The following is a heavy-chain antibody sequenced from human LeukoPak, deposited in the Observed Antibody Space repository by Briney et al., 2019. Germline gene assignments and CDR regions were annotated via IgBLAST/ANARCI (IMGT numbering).Heavy chain of an antibody. CDR2: INQDGSEK. CDR1: GFTFSSYW. D-gene: IGHD3-22*01. Sequence: GGSLRLSCAASGFTFSSYWMSWVRQPPGKGREGVPNINQDGSEKYYVDSVKGRFTISRDNAKNSLYLQLNSLRAEDTAVYYCARVLHKRNYDSSDYYVSWGQGTLVTVSS. CDR3: ARVLHKRNYDSSDYYVS. J-gene: IGHJ5*02. V-gene: IGHV3-7*04.